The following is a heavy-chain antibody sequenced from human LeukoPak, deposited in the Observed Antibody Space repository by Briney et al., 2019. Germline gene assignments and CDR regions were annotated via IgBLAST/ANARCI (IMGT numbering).Heavy chain of an antibody. CDR1: GGSISGYY. V-gene: IGHV4-59*01. CDR2: VYYTGST. Sequence: SETLSLTCTVSGGSISGYYWSWMRQPPGKGLEWIGYVYYTGSTNYNPSLKSRVTISLDSAKNQFSLKVSSVTAADTAVYYCVRRPAYSSSWAHFDYWGQGTLVTVSS. D-gene: IGHD6-13*01. CDR3: VRRPAYSSSWAHFDY. J-gene: IGHJ4*02.